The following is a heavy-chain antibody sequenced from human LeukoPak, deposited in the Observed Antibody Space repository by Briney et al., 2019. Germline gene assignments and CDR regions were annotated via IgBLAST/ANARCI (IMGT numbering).Heavy chain of an antibody. Sequence: GGSLRLSCAASGFIFSDYYMSWVRQAPGKGLECVSYTNGSGGTIYYAHSGKGRLTISRDTSNNSMYLQMNSLRAEDTAVYYCAELGITMIGGVWGKGTTVTISS. CDR3: AELGITMIGGV. V-gene: IGHV3-11*04. D-gene: IGHD3-10*02. J-gene: IGHJ6*04. CDR1: GFIFSDYY. CDR2: TNGSGGTI.